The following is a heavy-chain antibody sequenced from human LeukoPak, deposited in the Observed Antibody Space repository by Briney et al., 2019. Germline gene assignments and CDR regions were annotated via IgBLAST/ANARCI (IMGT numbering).Heavy chain of an antibody. J-gene: IGHJ6*03. Sequence: SETLSLTCTVSGGSISSYYWSWIRQPAGKGLEWIGRIDTSGNTNYKPSLKSRVTMSVDTSKKQFSLKLSSVTAADTAVYYCARGTADYRRITMVRGVISYYYYYMDVWGKGTTVTVSS. CDR2: IDTSGNT. CDR1: GGSISSYY. V-gene: IGHV4-4*07. D-gene: IGHD3-10*01. CDR3: ARGTADYRRITMVRGVISYYYYYMDV.